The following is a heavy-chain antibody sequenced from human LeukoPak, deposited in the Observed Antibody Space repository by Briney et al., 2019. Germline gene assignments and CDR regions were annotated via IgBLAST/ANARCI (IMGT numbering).Heavy chain of an antibody. CDR1: GGSFSGYY. D-gene: IGHD5-12*01. Sequence: SETLSLTCAVYGGSFSGYYWSWIRQPPGKGLEWIGEINHSGSTNYNPSLKSRVTISVDTSKNQFSLKLSSVTAADTAVYYCARVRGAGPVATIDYWGQGTLVTVSS. CDR3: ARVRGAGPVATIDY. V-gene: IGHV4-34*01. CDR2: INHSGST. J-gene: IGHJ4*02.